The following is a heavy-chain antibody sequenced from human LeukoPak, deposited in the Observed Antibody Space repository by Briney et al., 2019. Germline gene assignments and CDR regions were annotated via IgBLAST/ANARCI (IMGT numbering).Heavy chain of an antibody. J-gene: IGHJ4*02. CDR1: GFIFSNYA. D-gene: IGHD5-18*01. V-gene: IGHV3-23*01. Sequence: PGESLRPSCAASGFIFSNYAMSWVRQAPGKGLEWVSDINGSGGSTYYADSVKGRFTIARDNSKNTLYLQMNSLRAEDTAVYYCAKRIQSAMATGYWGQGTLVTVSS. CDR3: AKRIQSAMATGY. CDR2: INGSGGST.